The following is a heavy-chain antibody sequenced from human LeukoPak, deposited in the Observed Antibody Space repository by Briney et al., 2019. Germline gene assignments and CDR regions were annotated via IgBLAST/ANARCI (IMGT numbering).Heavy chain of an antibody. Sequence: ASVKVSCKASGYTFTGYYMHWVRQAPGQGLEWMGRINPNSGGTNYAHKFQGRVTMTRDTSISTAYMELSRLRSDDTAVYYCARDKRVYYGSGSQYWGQGTLVTVSS. V-gene: IGHV1-2*06. CDR1: GYTFTGYY. D-gene: IGHD3-10*01. CDR3: ARDKRVYYGSGSQY. CDR2: INPNSGGT. J-gene: IGHJ4*02.